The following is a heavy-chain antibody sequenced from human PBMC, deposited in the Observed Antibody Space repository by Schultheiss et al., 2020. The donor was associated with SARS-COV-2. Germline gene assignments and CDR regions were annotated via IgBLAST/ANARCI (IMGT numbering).Heavy chain of an antibody. D-gene: IGHD3-3*01. V-gene: IGHV3-48*04. CDR1: GFTFSSYA. CDR2: ISTSGTTI. Sequence: GGSLRLSCAASGFTFSSYAMHWVRQAPGKGLEWVSYISTSGTTIYYADSVKGRFTISRDNAKNSLFLQMNSLRVEDTAVYYCARFRIFGVVKHYYYNGMDVWGQGTTVTVSS. J-gene: IGHJ6*02. CDR3: ARFRIFGVVKHYYYNGMDV.